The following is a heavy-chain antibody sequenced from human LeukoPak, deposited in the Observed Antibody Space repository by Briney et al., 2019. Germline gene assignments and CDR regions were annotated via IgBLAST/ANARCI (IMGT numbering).Heavy chain of an antibody. Sequence: ASMKVSCKASGYTFTAYYMHWVRQAPGQGLEWMGWINPYSGGTNYAQKFQGRVTMTRDTSISTAYMELSSLRFDDTAVYYCARDGDDSSGYYPRWGQGTLVTVSS. CDR1: GYTFTAYY. J-gene: IGHJ4*02. D-gene: IGHD3-22*01. CDR3: ARDGDDSSGYYPR. CDR2: INPYSGGT. V-gene: IGHV1-2*02.